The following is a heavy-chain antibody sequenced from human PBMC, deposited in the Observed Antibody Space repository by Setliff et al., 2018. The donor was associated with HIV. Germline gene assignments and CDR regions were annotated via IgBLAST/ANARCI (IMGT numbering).Heavy chain of an antibody. V-gene: IGHV1-69*13. Sequence: ASVKVSCKASGHTSSSFAISWVRQAPGQGLEFMGRIIPIFGTANYAQKFQGRVTITADESRSTAYMELSSLRSEDTAVYYCARGGLNSGYYYYFDYWGQGTLVTVSS. D-gene: IGHD3-22*01. CDR3: ARGGLNSGYYYYFDY. CDR1: GHTSSSFA. CDR2: IIPIFGTA. J-gene: IGHJ4*02.